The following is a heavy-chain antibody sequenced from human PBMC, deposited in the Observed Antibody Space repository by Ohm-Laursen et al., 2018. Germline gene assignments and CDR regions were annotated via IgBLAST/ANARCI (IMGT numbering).Heavy chain of an antibody. Sequence: ASVKVSCNASGYTFTSYGISWVRQAPGQGLEWMGWISAYNGNTNYAQKLQGRVTMTTDTSTSTAYMELSRLRSDDTAVYYCSRDVIGLVVITHSPLDYWGQGTLVTVSS. CDR1: GYTFTSYG. V-gene: IGHV1-18*01. J-gene: IGHJ4*02. CDR3: SRDVIGLVVITHSPLDY. CDR2: ISAYNGNT. D-gene: IGHD3-22*01.